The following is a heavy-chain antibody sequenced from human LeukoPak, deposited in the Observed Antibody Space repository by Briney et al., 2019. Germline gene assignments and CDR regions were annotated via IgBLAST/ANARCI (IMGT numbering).Heavy chain of an antibody. Sequence: GGSLRLSCSASGFAFSSYALHWVRQAPGKGLEWVSLISYDGTLHLFPDSVKGRFTVSRDNSKNTLYLQMNSLTSDDTALYYCAIGRSYHVLRVPFDSWGQGTAVIVSS. V-gene: IGHV3-30*04. J-gene: IGHJ4*02. CDR1: GFAFSSYA. CDR2: ISYDGTLH. CDR3: AIGRSYHVLRVPFDS. D-gene: IGHD3-10*02.